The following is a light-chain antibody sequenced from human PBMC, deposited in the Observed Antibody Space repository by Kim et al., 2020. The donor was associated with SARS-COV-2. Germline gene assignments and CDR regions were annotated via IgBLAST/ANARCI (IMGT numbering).Light chain of an antibody. Sequence: DIVMTQSPLSLPVTPGEPASISCRSSQSLLHSNGYNYLDWYLQKPGQSPQLLIYLGSNRASGVPDRFSGSGSGTDFTLKISRVEAEDVGVYYCMQALQTSPTVGQGTRLEIK. CDR1: QSLLHSNGYNY. V-gene: IGKV2-28*01. CDR3: MQALQTSPT. J-gene: IGKJ5*01. CDR2: LGS.